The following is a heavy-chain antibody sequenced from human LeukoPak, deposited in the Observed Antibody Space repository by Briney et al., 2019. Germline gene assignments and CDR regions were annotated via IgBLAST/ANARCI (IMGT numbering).Heavy chain of an antibody. Sequence: GASVKVSCKASGYTFTGYYMHWVRQAPGQGLEWMGWINPNSGGTNYAQKFQGRVTMTRDRSISTSYIKMSRMRSDDTAVHYCPREPTTAAYYYASSGYDFDYWGEGTLVTVSS. J-gene: IGHJ4*02. CDR3: PREPTTAAYYYASSGYDFDY. CDR1: GYTFTGYY. V-gene: IGHV1-2*02. CDR2: INPNSGGT. D-gene: IGHD3-22*01.